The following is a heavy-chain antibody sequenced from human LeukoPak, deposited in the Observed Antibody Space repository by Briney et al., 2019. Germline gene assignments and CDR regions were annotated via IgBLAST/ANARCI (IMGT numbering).Heavy chain of an antibody. CDR2: INTNTGNP. CDR3: ARVGRGSGYYLYYFDY. CDR1: GYTFTSYA. J-gene: IGHJ4*02. V-gene: IGHV7-4-1*02. Sequence: GSVKVSCKASGYTFTSYAMNWVRQAPGQGLEWMGWINTNTGNPTYAQGFTGRFIFSLDTSVSTAYLQISSLEAEDTAVYYCARVGRGSGYYLYYFDYWGQGTLVTVSS. D-gene: IGHD3-22*01.